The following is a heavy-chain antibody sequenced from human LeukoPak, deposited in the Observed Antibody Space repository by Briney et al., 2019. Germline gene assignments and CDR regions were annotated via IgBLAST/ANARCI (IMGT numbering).Heavy chain of an antibody. J-gene: IGHJ4*02. Sequence: SQTLSLTCAISGDSVSSNIAAWNWIRQSPSRDPEWLGRTYYRPKWYNDYAVSMRSRITINPDTSKNQFSLQLNSVTPEDTAVYYCARATRGAYLFDYWGQGSLVTVSS. V-gene: IGHV6-1*01. CDR2: TYYRPKWYN. D-gene: IGHD3-16*01. CDR3: ARATRGAYLFDY. CDR1: GDSVSSNIAA.